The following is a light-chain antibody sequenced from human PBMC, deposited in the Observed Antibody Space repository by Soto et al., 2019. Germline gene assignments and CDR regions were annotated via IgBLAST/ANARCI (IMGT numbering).Light chain of an antibody. CDR1: QNINYW. J-gene: IGKJ2*01. CDR3: QQYNTYSEYT. CDR2: KTS. Sequence: DIQMTQSPSTLPASVGDRVTITCRASQNINYWLAWYQQKPGKAPKLLIFKTSNLESGVPSRFSGSGSGTDYTITISSLQPDDFATYYCQQYNTYSEYTFGQGTKVEIK. V-gene: IGKV1-5*03.